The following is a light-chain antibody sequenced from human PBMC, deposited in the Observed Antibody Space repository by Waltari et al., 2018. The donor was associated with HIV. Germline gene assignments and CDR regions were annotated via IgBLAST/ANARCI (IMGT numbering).Light chain of an antibody. J-gene: IGKJ3*01. CDR2: WAS. CDR1: QSVLFSSNNKNY. V-gene: IGKV4-1*01. Sequence: DIVMTQSPDSLAVSLGERATTNCKSSQSVLFSSNNKNYLAWYQQKPGQPPKLLIYWASTRESGVPDRFSGSGSGTDFTLTISSLQAEDVAVYYCQQYYTTPWRFGPGTKVDIK. CDR3: QQYYTTPWR.